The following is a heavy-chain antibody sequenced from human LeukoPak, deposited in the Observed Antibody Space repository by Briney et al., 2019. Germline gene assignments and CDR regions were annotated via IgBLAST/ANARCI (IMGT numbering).Heavy chain of an antibody. CDR2: ISGSGGST. V-gene: IGHV3-23*01. D-gene: IGHD6-13*01. Sequence: PGGSLRLSCAASGFTFSSYAMSWVRQGPGKGLEWVSAISGSGGSTYYADSVKGRFTISRDNSKNTLYLKMNSLRAEDTAVYYCARSKFISSSWYPEDWGQGTLVTVSS. CDR3: ARSKFISSSWYPED. CDR1: GFTFSSYA. J-gene: IGHJ4*02.